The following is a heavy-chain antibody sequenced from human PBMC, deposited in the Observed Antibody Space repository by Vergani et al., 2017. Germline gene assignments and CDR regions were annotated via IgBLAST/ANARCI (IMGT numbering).Heavy chain of an antibody. D-gene: IGHD3-22*01. J-gene: IGHJ4*02. CDR3: AKLRDSSGYTLDY. CDR2: ISGSGGST. Sequence: VQLVESGGGVVQPGRSLRLSCAASGFTFSSYAMSWVRQAPGKGLEWVSAISGSGGSTYYADSVKGRFTISRDNSKNTLYLQMNSLRAEDTAVYYCAKLRDSSGYTLDYWGQGTLVTVSS. V-gene: IGHV3-23*04. CDR1: GFTFSSYA.